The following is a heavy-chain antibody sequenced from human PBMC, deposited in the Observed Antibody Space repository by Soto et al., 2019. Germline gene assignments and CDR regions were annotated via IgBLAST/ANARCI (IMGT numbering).Heavy chain of an antibody. J-gene: IGHJ4*02. CDR3: AMPTAYNGGWFGLIDY. V-gene: IGHV3-30*03. CDR2: ISHDGSNK. D-gene: IGHD6-19*01. Sequence: QVQLVESGGGVVQPGRSLRLSCAASGFTFSSYGMHWVRQAPGKGLEWVAVISHDGSNKYYADSVKGRFTISRDNSENTLYLQMDRLRAEDTAVYYCAMPTAYNGGWFGLIDYWGQGALLTVSS. CDR1: GFTFSSYG.